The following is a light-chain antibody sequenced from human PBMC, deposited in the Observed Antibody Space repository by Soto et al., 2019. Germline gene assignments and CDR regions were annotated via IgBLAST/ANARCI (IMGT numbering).Light chain of an antibody. CDR1: QDITNY. CDR3: HNLPPLT. J-gene: IGKJ4*01. CDR2: DAS. V-gene: IGKV1-33*01. Sequence: DIQMTQSPSSLSASVGDRVTITCPASQDITNYLNWCQQKPGKAPNLLIYDASNLETGVPSRFSGSESGTDFTFTISSLQPEDIATYKYHNLPPLTFGGGTKVEVE.